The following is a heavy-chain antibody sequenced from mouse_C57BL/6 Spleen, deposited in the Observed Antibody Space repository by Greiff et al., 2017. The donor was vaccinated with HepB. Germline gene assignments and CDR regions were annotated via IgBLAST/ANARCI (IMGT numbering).Heavy chain of an antibody. V-gene: IGHV1-75*01. Sequence: QVQLQQSGPELVKPGASVKISCKASGYTFTDYYINWVKQRPGQGLEWIGWIFPGSGSTYYNEKFKGKATLTVDKSSSTAYMLLSSLTSEDSAVYVCARYDYGRGWYFDVWGTGTTVTVSS. CDR3: ARYDYGRGWYFDV. J-gene: IGHJ1*03. D-gene: IGHD2-4*01. CDR2: IFPGSGST. CDR1: GYTFTDYY.